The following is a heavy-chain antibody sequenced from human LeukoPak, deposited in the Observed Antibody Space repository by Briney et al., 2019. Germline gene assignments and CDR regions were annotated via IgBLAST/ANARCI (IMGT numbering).Heavy chain of an antibody. CDR2: INHSGST. V-gene: IGHV4-34*01. CDR3: ARGGAAAGIVAGTRTGFDY. D-gene: IGHD6-13*01. J-gene: IGHJ4*02. Sequence: PSETLSLTCAVYGGSFSGYYWSWIRQPPGKGLEWIGEINHSGSTNYNPSLKSRVTISVDTSKNQFSLKLSSVTAADTAVYYCARGGAAAGIVAGTRTGFDYWGQGTLVTVSS. CDR1: GGSFSGYY.